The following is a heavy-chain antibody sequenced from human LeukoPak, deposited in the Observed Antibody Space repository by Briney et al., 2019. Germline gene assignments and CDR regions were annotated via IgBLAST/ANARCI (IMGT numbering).Heavy chain of an antibody. CDR2: IYYSGST. Sequence: SETLSLTCTVSGGSISSGGYYWSWIRQHPGKGLEWIGYIYYSGSTYYNPSLKSRVTISVDTSKNQFSLKLSSVTAADTAVYYCARGPRIQLWLLWGDAFQHWGQGTLVTVSS. CDR1: GGSISSGGYY. D-gene: IGHD5-18*01. V-gene: IGHV4-31*03. CDR3: ARGPRIQLWLLWGDAFQH. J-gene: IGHJ1*01.